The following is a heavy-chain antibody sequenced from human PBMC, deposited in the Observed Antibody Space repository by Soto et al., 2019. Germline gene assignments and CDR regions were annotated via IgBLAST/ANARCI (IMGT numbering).Heavy chain of an antibody. J-gene: IGHJ4*02. CDR2: SNEGSGNT. Sequence: QVQLLQCGPEVKRAAASVRISCRTAGYSFKNYAIHWVRQARAKIRAWMGWSNEGSGNTRYSHKFQGRMYIARDTSASTSYLDLRSLTSEDTAVYFCARDGRTISGAVTLDYWGPGTLVTGSS. D-gene: IGHD3-3*02. CDR1: GYSFKNYA. V-gene: IGHV1-3*01. CDR3: ARDGRTISGAVTLDY.